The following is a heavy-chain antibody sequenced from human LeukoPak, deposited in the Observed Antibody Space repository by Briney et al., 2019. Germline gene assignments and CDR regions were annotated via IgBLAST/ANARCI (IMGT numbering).Heavy chain of an antibody. V-gene: IGHV3-30*18. J-gene: IGHJ4*02. D-gene: IGHD2-2*01. CDR3: AKDDCSSSGCYVDY. CDR1: GFTFSSFG. Sequence: PGRSLRLSCAASGFTFSSFGMHWVRQAPGKGLEWVAFISHHGSNKYYADSVKGRFTISRDNSKNTLYLQMNNLRAEDTAVYYCAKDDCSSSGCYVDYWGQGTLVTVSS. CDR2: ISHHGSNK.